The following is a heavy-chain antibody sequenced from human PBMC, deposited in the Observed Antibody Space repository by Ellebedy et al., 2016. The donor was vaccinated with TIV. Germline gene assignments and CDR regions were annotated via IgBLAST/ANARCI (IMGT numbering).Heavy chain of an antibody. D-gene: IGHD3-10*01. CDR1: GGPIRTSNR. CDR2: IYYSGHT. V-gene: IGHV4-4*02. CDR3: ARDYRSRFGELLRAFDI. J-gene: IGHJ3*02. Sequence: MPSETLSLTFAVSGGPIRTSNRWNWVRQPRGKGLEWLGEIYYSGHTNYNPSLKSRVTFSLDTSKNQFSLELRSVTAADTAVYYCARDYRSRFGELLRAFDIWGQGTMVTVSS.